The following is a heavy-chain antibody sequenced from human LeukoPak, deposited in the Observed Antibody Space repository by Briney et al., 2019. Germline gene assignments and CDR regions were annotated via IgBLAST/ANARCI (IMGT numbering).Heavy chain of an antibody. CDR2: IKSKTDGGTT. Sequence: PGGSLRLSCAASGFTFSNAWMSWVRQAPGKGLEWVGRIKSKTDGGTTDYAAPVKGRFTISRDDSKNTLYLQMNNLKTEDTAVYYCTTAVTRFTMIVVVTTSVYGMDVWGQGTTVTVSS. V-gene: IGHV3-15*01. J-gene: IGHJ6*02. D-gene: IGHD3-22*01. CDR3: TTAVTRFTMIVVVTTSVYGMDV. CDR1: GFTFSNAW.